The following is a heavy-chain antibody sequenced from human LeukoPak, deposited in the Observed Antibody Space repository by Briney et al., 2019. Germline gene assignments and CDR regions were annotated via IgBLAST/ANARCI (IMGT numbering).Heavy chain of an antibody. CDR3: AKVGDLDTVFGRFDN. V-gene: IGHV3-23*01. Sequence: GGSLRLSCAASGFTFISYAMSWVRQAPGKGLEWVSVISGNGGRTYYADSVKGRFTISRDNSKNTLYLQMNSLRAEDTAGYYCAKVGDLDTVFGRFDNWGQGTLVTVSS. J-gene: IGHJ5*02. CDR1: GFTFISYA. CDR2: ISGNGGRT. D-gene: IGHD5-18*01.